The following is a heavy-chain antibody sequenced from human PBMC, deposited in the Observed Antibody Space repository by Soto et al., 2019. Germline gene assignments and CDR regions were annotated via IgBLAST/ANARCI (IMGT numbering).Heavy chain of an antibody. J-gene: IGHJ4*02. CDR2: ITSGSSTI. Sequence: GGSLSLSCAASGFTFSSYGMNWVRQAPGKGLEWVSYITSGSSTIYYADSVRGRFTISRDNAKNSLYLQMNSLRDEDTAAYYCGRDRGGGGGRPFDYGGQETLVPVSS. CDR3: GRDRGGGGGRPFDY. CDR1: GFTFSSYG. V-gene: IGHV3-48*02. D-gene: IGHD3-10*01.